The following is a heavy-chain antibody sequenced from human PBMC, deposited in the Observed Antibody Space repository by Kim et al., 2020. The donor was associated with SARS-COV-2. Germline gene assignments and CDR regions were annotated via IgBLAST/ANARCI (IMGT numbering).Heavy chain of an antibody. CDR1: GFTFSTFG. Sequence: GGSLRLSCAASGFTFSTFGMHWVRQAPGKGLELVAVISHDGTYKYYADSVKGRLTISRDNSKNTLYLQMNSLRAEDTAVYYCAKLYCDYCWGQGTLVAVS. V-gene: IGHV3-30*18. CDR2: ISHDGTYK. D-gene: IGHD2-8*02. J-gene: IGHJ4*02. CDR3: AKLYCDYC.